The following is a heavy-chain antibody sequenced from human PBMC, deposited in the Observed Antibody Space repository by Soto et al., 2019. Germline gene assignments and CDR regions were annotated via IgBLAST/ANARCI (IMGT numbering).Heavy chain of an antibody. CDR1: GYTFTTYD. CDR2: MNPNSGNA. V-gene: IGHV1-8*01. Sequence: ASVKVSCKASGYTFTTYDINWVRQATGQGLEWMGWMNPNSGNANYAQKFQGRVTITADESTSTAYMELSSLRSEDTAVYYCARKTEYSSSPNYYYGMDVRGQGTTVTVSS. D-gene: IGHD6-6*01. CDR3: ARKTEYSSSPNYYYGMDV. J-gene: IGHJ6*02.